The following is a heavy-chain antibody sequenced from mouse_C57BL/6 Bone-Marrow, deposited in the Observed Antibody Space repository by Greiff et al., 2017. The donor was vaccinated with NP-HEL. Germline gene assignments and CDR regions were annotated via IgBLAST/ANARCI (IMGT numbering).Heavy chain of an antibody. CDR3: ASLANWDHWYFDV. Sequence: QVQLQQPGAELVMPGASVKLSCKASGYTFTSYWMHWVKQRPGQGLEWIGEIDPSDSYTNYNQKFKGKSTLTVDKSSSTAYMQLSSLTSEDAAVYYCASLANWDHWYFDVWGTGSTVTVSS. V-gene: IGHV1-69*01. CDR2: IDPSDSYT. J-gene: IGHJ1*03. D-gene: IGHD4-1*01. CDR1: GYTFTSYW.